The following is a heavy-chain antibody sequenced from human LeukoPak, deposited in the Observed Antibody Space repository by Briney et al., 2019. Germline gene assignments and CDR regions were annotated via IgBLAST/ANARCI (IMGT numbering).Heavy chain of an antibody. CDR2: INHSGST. V-gene: IGHV4-34*01. D-gene: IGHD2-15*01. Sequence: SETLSLTCAGYGGSFSGYYWSWIRQPPGKGLEWIGEINHSGSTNYNPSLKSRVTISVDTSKNQFSLKLSSVTAADTAVYYCARGKSSSRYCSGGSCSRFDPWGQGTLVTVSS. CDR3: ARGKSSSRYCSGGSCSRFDP. J-gene: IGHJ5*02. CDR1: GGSFSGYY.